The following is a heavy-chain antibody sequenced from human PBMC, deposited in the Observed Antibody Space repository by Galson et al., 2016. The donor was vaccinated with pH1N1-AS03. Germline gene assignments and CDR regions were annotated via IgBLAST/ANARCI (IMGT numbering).Heavy chain of an antibody. CDR3: ARFSNVSPYYFDQ. CDR1: GYTFTDYP. J-gene: IGHJ4*02. D-gene: IGHD5/OR15-5a*01. CDR2: IHTTTGNP. V-gene: IGHV7-4-1*02. Sequence: SVKVSCKASGYTFTDYPMNWVRQAPGQGLEWMGWIHTTTGNPTYAQDFTGRFVFSFDTSASTAYLQNSCLKTEDTATYYCARFSNVSPYYFDQRGQGTLLAVSS.